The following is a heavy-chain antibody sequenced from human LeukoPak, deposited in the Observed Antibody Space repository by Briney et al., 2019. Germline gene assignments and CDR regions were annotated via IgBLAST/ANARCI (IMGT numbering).Heavy chain of an antibody. CDR1: GFTVSSNY. CDR3: ARHDQAGGPQGYFDY. J-gene: IGHJ4*02. V-gene: IGHV3-53*01. D-gene: IGHD4-23*01. Sequence: AGGSLRLSCAASGFTVSSNYMIWVRQAPGKGLEWVSVIYSGGSTYYADSVKGRFTISRDNSKNTLYLQMNSLRAEDTAVYYCARHDQAGGPQGYFDYWGQGTLVTVSS. CDR2: IYSGGST.